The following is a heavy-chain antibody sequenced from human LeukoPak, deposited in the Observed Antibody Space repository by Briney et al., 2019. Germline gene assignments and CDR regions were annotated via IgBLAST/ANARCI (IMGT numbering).Heavy chain of an antibody. CDR2: IYHSGST. J-gene: IGHJ6*02. Sequence: SETLSLTCAVSGGSISSSNWWSWVRQPPGKGLEWIGEIYHSGSTNYNPSLKSRVTISVDKSKNQFSLKLSSVTAADTAVYYCARGRLFTMVRGVDYYYGMDVWGQGTTVTVSS. D-gene: IGHD3-10*01. V-gene: IGHV4-4*02. CDR1: GGSISSSNW. CDR3: ARGRLFTMVRGVDYYYGMDV.